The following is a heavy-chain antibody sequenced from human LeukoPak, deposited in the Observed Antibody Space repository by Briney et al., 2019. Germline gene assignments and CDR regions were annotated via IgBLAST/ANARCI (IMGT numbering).Heavy chain of an antibody. CDR1: GGSISSYY. J-gene: IGHJ4*02. CDR2: ISYSGNT. V-gene: IGHV4-59*01. Sequence: SEALSLTCSVSGGSISSYYWSWIRQPPGKGLEWIGYISYSGNTNYNPSLKSRVTISVDTSKNQFSLKLSSVTAADTAVYYCATRSTGVAATFDSWGQGALVTVSS. D-gene: IGHD2-15*01. CDR3: ATRSTGVAATFDS.